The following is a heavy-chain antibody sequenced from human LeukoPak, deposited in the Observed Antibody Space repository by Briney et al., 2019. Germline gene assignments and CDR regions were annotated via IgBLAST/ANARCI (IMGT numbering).Heavy chain of an antibody. D-gene: IGHD6-19*01. CDR2: VGGSSGGST. J-gene: IGHJ4*02. Sequence: PGGSLRLSCAASGFTFSSDAMNWVRLAPGKGLEWVSSVGGSSGGSTQYADAVKGRFTISRDNSKSTLYLQMNSLRAEDTAVYYCARVEAVAGTLGYWGQGTLVTVSS. V-gene: IGHV3-23*01. CDR3: ARVEAVAGTLGY. CDR1: GFTFSSDA.